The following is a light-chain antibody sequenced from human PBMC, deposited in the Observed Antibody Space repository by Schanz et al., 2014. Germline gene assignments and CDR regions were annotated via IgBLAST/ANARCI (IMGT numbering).Light chain of an antibody. CDR1: QSVLYSSNNKNY. CDR3: QQRDKWPLT. V-gene: IGKV4-1*01. Sequence: DIVMTQSPDSLAVSLGERATINCKSSQSVLYSSNNKNYLAWYQQKPGQPPKLLIYWASTRESGVPDRFSGSGSGTDFTLTISSLEPEDFAVYYCQQRDKWPLTFGGGTKVEIK. CDR2: WAS. J-gene: IGKJ4*01.